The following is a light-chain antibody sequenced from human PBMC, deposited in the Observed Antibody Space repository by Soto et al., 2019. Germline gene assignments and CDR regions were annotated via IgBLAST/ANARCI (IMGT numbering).Light chain of an antibody. V-gene: IGKV3-20*01. CDR3: QQYGSSPVT. CDR1: QSVSSTH. Sequence: EIVLTQSPGTLSLSPGERATLSCRASQSVSSTHLAWYHQKPGQAPRLLIYGASNRSTGIPDRFSGSGSVTDFTLTISRLEPEDFAVYYCQQYGSSPVTFGQGTKLEIK. J-gene: IGKJ2*01. CDR2: GAS.